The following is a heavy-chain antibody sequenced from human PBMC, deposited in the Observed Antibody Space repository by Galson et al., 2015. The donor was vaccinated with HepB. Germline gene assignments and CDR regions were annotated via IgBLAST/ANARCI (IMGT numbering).Heavy chain of an antibody. J-gene: IGHJ4*02. D-gene: IGHD4-17*01. CDR3: TRLQPAPSGDYPDS. Sequence: SLRLSCAASGFTFSGSAMHGVRQASGKGLEWVGRIRSKANSYATAYAASVKGRFTISRDDSKNTAYLQMNSLKTEDTAVYYCTRLQPAPSGDYPDSWGQATLVTVSS. CDR1: GFTFSGSA. V-gene: IGHV3-73*01. CDR2: IRSKANSYAT.